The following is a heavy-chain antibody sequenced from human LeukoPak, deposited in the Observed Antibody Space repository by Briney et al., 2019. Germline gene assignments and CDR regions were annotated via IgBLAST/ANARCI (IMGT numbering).Heavy chain of an antibody. V-gene: IGHV4-34*01. CDR1: GGSFSGYY. CDR2: INHSGST. CDR3: ARYAIFGVVTYYYMDV. J-gene: IGHJ6*03. D-gene: IGHD3-3*01. Sequence: SETLSLTCAVYGGSFSGYYWSWTRQPPGKGLEWIGEINHSGSTNYNPSLKSRVTISVDTSKNQFSLKLSSVTAADTAVYYCARYAIFGVVTYYYMDVWGKGTTVTVSS.